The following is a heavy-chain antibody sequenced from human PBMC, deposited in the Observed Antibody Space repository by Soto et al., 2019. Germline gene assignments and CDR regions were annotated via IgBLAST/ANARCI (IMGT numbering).Heavy chain of an antibody. CDR3: ARQAIAVAEGPDY. CDR1: SYSFTSYW. CDR2: IYPGDSDT. D-gene: IGHD6-19*01. Sequence: EYLEIRCKGSSYSFTSYWIGWVHPMTGKGLEWMGIIYPGDSDTRYSPSFQGQVTISADKSISTASLQWSSLKASDTAMYYCARQAIAVAEGPDYWGQGTLVTGSS. V-gene: IGHV5-51*07. J-gene: IGHJ4*02.